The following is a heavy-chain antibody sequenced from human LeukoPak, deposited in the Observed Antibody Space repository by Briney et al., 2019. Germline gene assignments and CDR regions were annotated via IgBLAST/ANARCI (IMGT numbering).Heavy chain of an antibody. CDR1: GYTFTGYY. D-gene: IGHD2-21*01. Sequence: ASVKVSCTASGYTFTGYYMHWVRQAPGQGLEWMGWISTYNGNTNYAQNLQGRVTMTSDTSTSTAYMELRSLRSDDTAVYYCARGGGGGTYYYFGMDVWGQGTTVTVSS. CDR3: ARGGGGGTYYYFGMDV. CDR2: ISTYNGNT. J-gene: IGHJ6*02. V-gene: IGHV1-18*04.